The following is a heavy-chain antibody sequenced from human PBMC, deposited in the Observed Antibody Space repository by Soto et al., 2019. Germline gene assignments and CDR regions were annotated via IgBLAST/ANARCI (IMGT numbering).Heavy chain of an antibody. D-gene: IGHD3-3*01. CDR3: ANDSSFGFWSAKGAFDI. Sequence: QVQLQESGPGLVKPSETLSLTCTVSGGSISSYYWNWIRQRPGKGLEWIGYIHDSGSTTYNHSLKSRVTISIDTSKNPFSLKLSSVTAAATAVYYCANDSSFGFWSAKGAFDIWGQGTMVTVSS. V-gene: IGHV4-59*01. CDR1: GGSISSYY. J-gene: IGHJ3*02. CDR2: IHDSGST.